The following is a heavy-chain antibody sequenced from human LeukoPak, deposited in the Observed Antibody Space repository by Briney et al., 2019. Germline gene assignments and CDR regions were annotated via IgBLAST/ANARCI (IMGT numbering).Heavy chain of an antibody. V-gene: IGHV4-59*01. Sequence: SETLCLTCTVSGGSISSYYWSRIRQPPGKGLEWIGYIYYSGSTNYNPSLKSRVTISVDTSKNQFSLKLSSVTAADTAVYYCARDGAVVPAAKGYYYMDVWGKGTTVTVFS. D-gene: IGHD2-2*01. CDR3: ARDGAVVPAAKGYYYMDV. CDR2: IYYSGST. CDR1: GGSISSYY. J-gene: IGHJ6*03.